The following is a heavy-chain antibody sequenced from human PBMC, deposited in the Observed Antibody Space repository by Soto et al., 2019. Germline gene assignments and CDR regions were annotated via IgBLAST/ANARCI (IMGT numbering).Heavy chain of an antibody. Sequence: QVQLVQSGAEEKKPGASVKVSCKASGYTFTSYAMHWVRQAPGQRLEWMGWINAGNGNTKYSQKFQGRVTITRDTSASTAYMELSSLRSEDTAVYYCARSVDTAMVTGYYGMDVWGQGTTVTVSS. CDR2: INAGNGNT. D-gene: IGHD5-18*01. J-gene: IGHJ6*02. V-gene: IGHV1-3*05. CDR1: GYTFTSYA. CDR3: ARSVDTAMVTGYYGMDV.